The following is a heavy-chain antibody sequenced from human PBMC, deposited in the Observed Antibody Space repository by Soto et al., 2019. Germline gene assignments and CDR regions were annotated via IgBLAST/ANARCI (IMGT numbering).Heavy chain of an antibody. CDR3: ARVGQPARYYYYYYYMDV. CDR2: INHSGST. J-gene: IGHJ6*03. V-gene: IGHV4-34*01. CDR1: GGSFSGYY. D-gene: IGHD3-16*01. Sequence: PSETLSLTCAVYGGSFSGYYWSWIRQPPGKGLEWIGEINHSGSTNYNPSLKSRVTISVDTSKNQFSLKLSSVTAADTAVYYCARVGQPARYYYYYYYMDVWGKGTTVTVSS.